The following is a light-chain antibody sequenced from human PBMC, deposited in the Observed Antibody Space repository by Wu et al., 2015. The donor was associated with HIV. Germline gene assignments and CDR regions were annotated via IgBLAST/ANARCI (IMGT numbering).Light chain of an antibody. CDR1: QSITNNY. V-gene: IGKV3-20*01. J-gene: IGKJ2*01. Sequence: EIVLKQSPGTLSLSVGDRVALSCRASQSITNNYLAWYQQRPGQAPRLLIYETSNRATGIPDRFVGSGSGTEFTLTINSLQPEDFGTFYCQHYDTYPYTFGQGTKLEIK. CDR3: QHYDTYPYT. CDR2: ETS.